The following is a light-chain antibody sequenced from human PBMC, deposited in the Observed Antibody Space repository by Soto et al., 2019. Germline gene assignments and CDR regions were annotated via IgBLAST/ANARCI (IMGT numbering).Light chain of an antibody. J-gene: IGKJ1*01. Sequence: DIQMTQSPSSLSASLGDRVTVTCLASQSISTYLNWFPQRPGKAPKLLINGVYTLQDGVPSRFSGSGSETEFTLTISSLQPEDFATYYCQQSFGAPRTLGQGTRVYIK. V-gene: IGKV1-39*01. CDR1: QSISTY. CDR2: GVY. CDR3: QQSFGAPRT.